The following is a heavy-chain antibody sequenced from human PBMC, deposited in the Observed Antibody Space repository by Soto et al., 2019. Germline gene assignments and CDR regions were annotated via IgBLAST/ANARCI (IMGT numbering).Heavy chain of an antibody. J-gene: IGHJ6*02. V-gene: IGHV4-59*01. Sequence: SETLSLTCTVSGGSISSYYWSWIRQPPGKGLEWIGYIYYSGSTNYNPSLKSRVTISVGTSKNQFSLKLSSVTAADTAVYYCARDRPFGGVETGIGMDVWGQGTTVTVSS. CDR1: GGSISSYY. CDR2: IYYSGST. CDR3: ARDRPFGGVETGIGMDV. D-gene: IGHD3-16*01.